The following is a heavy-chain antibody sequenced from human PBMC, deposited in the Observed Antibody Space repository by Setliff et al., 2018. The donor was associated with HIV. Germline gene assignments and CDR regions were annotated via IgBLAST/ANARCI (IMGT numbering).Heavy chain of an antibody. CDR2: IHYSGIT. CDR1: RDSINGHW. CDR3: ARYKCINFACVGFDT. D-gene: IGHD3-9*01. J-gene: IGHJ3*02. V-gene: IGHV4-59*11. Sequence: SSETLSLTCTVSRDSINGHWWSWIRQPPGKGLEWTGSIHYSGITHYNPSLKSRLTMSVDTSKNQVSLKLTSVTAADTAVYYCARYKCINFACVGFDTWGQGTVVTVSS.